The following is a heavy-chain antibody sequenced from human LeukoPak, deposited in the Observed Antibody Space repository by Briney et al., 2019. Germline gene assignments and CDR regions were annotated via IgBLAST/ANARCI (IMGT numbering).Heavy chain of an antibody. J-gene: IGHJ4*02. CDR3: VKSVGSGSYYNNDC. D-gene: IGHD3-10*01. Sequence: GGSLRLSCAASGFTFSSYAMTWVRQAPGQGLGWVSGIISGGSTYYADSVKGRFTISRDNSKNTLYVQMNSLRAEDTAVYYCVKSVGSGSYYNNDCWGQGTLVTVSS. CDR1: GFTFSSYA. CDR2: IISGGST. V-gene: IGHV3-23*01.